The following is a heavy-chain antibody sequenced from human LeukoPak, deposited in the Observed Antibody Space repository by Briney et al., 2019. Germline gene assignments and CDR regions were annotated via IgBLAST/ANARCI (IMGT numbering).Heavy chain of an antibody. CDR3: ARVDRNYDFWREQNWFDP. CDR2: XXXXGSTI. J-gene: IGHJ5*02. Sequence: GGSLRLSCAASGFXXXDYYXSXIRQAXXXXXXXXXXXXXXGSTIYYADSVKGRFTISRDNAKNSLYLQMDSLRAEDTAVYYCARVDRNYDFWREQNWFDPWGQGTLVTVSS. V-gene: IGHV3-11*01. D-gene: IGHD3-3*01. CDR1: GFXXXDYY.